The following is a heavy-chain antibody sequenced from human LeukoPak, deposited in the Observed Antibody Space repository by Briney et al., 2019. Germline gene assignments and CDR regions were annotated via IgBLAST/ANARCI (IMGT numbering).Heavy chain of an antibody. V-gene: IGHV1-2*02. J-gene: IGHJ4*02. Sequence: ASVKVPCKASGYTFTGYYMHWVRQAPGQGLEWMGWINPNSGGTNYAQKFQGRVTMTRDTSISTAYMELSRLRSDDTAVYYCALYKDFIVGATETAAYWGQGTLVTVSS. CDR3: ALYKDFIVGATETAAY. CDR1: GYTFTGYY. D-gene: IGHD1-26*01. CDR2: INPNSGGT.